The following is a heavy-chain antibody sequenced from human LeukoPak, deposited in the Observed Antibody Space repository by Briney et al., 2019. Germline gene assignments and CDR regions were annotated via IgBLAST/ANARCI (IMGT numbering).Heavy chain of an antibody. V-gene: IGHV3-30-3*01. D-gene: IGHD6-13*01. Sequence: PGGSLRLSCAASGFTFSSYAMHWVRQAPGKGLEWVAVISYDGSNKYYADSVKGRFTISRDNSKNTLYLQMNSLRSDDTAVYYCARDPLPERFSLRAAAEGWFDPWGQGTLVTVSS. J-gene: IGHJ5*02. CDR3: ARDPLPERFSLRAAAEGWFDP. CDR2: ISYDGSNK. CDR1: GFTFSSYA.